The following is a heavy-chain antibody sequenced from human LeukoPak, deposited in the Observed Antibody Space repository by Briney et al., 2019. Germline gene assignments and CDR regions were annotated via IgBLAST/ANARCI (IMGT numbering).Heavy chain of an antibody. J-gene: IGHJ4*02. Sequence: GGSLRLSCAASGFTFGTYWMSWVRQAPGKVLEWVANIKEDGRERYYVDFVKGRFTISRDNAENSLYLQMSSLTAEDTAVYYCARLPLTARRHFDSWGQGTLVTVSS. CDR3: ARLPLTARRHFDS. D-gene: IGHD2-21*02. CDR2: IKEDGRER. CDR1: GFTFGTYW. V-gene: IGHV3-7*05.